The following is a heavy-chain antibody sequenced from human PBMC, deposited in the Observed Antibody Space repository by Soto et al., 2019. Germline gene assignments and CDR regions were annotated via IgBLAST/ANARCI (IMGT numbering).Heavy chain of an antibody. CDR2: IYYSGST. D-gene: IGHD6-6*01. J-gene: IGHJ4*02. Sequence: PSETLSLTCTVSGGSIRSSSYYWGWIRQPPGKGLEWIGSIYYSGSTYYNPSLKSRVTISVDTSKNQFSLKLSSVTAADTAVYYCARLSIAARPFDYWGQGTLVTVSS. CDR3: ARLSIAARPFDY. CDR1: GGSIRSSSYY. V-gene: IGHV4-39*01.